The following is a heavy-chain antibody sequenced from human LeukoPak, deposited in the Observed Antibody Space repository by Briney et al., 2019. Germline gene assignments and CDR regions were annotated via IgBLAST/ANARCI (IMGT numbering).Heavy chain of an antibody. CDR2: ISYDGSDK. CDR1: GFSFSSHS. V-gene: IGHV3-30-3*01. D-gene: IGHD3-10*01. CDR3: ARDRNYGSGTFFDF. Sequence: GGSLRLSCAASGFSFSSHSFHWVRQAPGKGLEWVAVISYDGSDKYYADSVKGRFTISRDNSKNTVYLQMNSLRAEDTAVYYCARDRNYGSGTFFDFWGQGTLVTVSS. J-gene: IGHJ4*02.